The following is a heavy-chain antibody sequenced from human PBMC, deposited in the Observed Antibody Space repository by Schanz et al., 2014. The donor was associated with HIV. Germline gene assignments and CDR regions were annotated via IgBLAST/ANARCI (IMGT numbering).Heavy chain of an antibody. V-gene: IGHV3-30*03. CDR1: GFTFSTYG. CDR3: AGEVSDFDY. CDR2: ISYDGSNK. D-gene: IGHD3-10*01. J-gene: IGHJ4*02. Sequence: QVQLVESGGGVVQPGRSLRLSCAASGFTFSTYGMHWVRQAPGKGLEWVAFISYDGSNKYYADSVKGRFTISRDNSKNMLYLQMNSLRREDTAVYYCAGEVSDFDYWGQGTLVTVSS.